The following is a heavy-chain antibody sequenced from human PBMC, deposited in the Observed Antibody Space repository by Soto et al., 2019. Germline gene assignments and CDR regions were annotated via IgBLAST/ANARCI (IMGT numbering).Heavy chain of an antibody. V-gene: IGHV3-23*01. CDR2: ISGSGGST. CDR1: GFTFSSYA. CDR3: AKDLNDYIWGSYRSPAY. J-gene: IGHJ4*01. Sequence: EVQLLESGGCLVQPGGSLRLSSAASGFTFSSYAMSWVHQAPGKGLEWVSAISGSGGSTYYADYVKGRFTISRDNYKNTLYLQMNNLRAEDTAVYYCAKDLNDYIWGSYRSPAYWGQGTLVTVS. D-gene: IGHD3-16*02.